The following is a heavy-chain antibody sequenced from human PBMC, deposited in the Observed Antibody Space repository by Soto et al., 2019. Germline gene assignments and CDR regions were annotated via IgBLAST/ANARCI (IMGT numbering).Heavy chain of an antibody. CDR2: IYYSGST. Sequence: SETLSLTCTVSGGSISSYYWSWIRQPPGKGLERIGYIYYSGSTNYNPSLKSRVTISVDTSKNQFSLKLSSVTAADTAVYYCARGGVDYYDSSGYYFSPYYFDYWGQGTLVTSPQ. J-gene: IGHJ4*02. CDR3: ARGGVDYYDSSGYYFSPYYFDY. V-gene: IGHV4-59*12. CDR1: GGSISSYY. D-gene: IGHD3-22*01.